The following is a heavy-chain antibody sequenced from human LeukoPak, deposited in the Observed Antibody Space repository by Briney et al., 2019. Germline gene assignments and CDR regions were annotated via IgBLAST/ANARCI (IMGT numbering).Heavy chain of an antibody. V-gene: IGHV3-30*03. D-gene: IGHD6-19*01. CDR1: GFTLRSSG. CDR2: LSFDGSST. CDR3: SRSPEWHWLSHFDF. J-gene: IGHJ4*02. Sequence: GGSLRLSCAASGFTLRSSGMHWVRQLPGQALEWVATLSFDGSSTFYADSVKGRFTISRDTSNNTLWLEMNSLRPEDTAWYHCSRSPEWHWLSHFDFWGLGTLVSVSS.